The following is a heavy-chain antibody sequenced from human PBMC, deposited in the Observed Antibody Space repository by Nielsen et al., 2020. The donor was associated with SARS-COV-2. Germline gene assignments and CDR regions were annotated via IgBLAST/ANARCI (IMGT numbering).Heavy chain of an antibody. V-gene: IGHV1-2*06. Sequence: ASVKVSCKASGYTFTGYYMHWVRQAPGQGLEWVGRINPNSGGTNYAQKFQGRVTMTRDTSISTAYMELSRLRSDDTAVYYCASDRSPYYYGSGSYILDYWGQGTLVTVSS. CDR2: INPNSGGT. CDR1: GYTFTGYY. D-gene: IGHD3-10*01. J-gene: IGHJ4*02. CDR3: ASDRSPYYYGSGSYILDY.